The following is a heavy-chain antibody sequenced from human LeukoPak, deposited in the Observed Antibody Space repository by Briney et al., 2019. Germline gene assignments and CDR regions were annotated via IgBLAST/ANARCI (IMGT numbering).Heavy chain of an antibody. J-gene: IGHJ5*02. Sequence: GGSLRLSCASSGFRLNRYEMNGVRGAPGKGLEWVSYITCRGSSIYYADSVKGRFPISRDNAKSPLYLQMNSLRAEDTAVYYCARLTGATTGGFDPWGQGTLVTVSS. CDR3: ARLTGATTGGFDP. CDR1: GFRLNRYE. V-gene: IGHV3-48*03. CDR2: ITCRGSSI. D-gene: IGHD1-1*01.